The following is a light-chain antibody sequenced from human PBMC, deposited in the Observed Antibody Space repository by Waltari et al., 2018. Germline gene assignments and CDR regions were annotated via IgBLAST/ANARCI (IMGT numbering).Light chain of an antibody. V-gene: IGKV3D-15*01. Sequence: EIVMTQSPATLSVSPGEGATLSCRASQSVTTKLAWYQLKPGQAPRLLIYDASSRATGIPARFSGSGFGTEFTLTISSLQSEDFAVYYCLQYNDWPPLTFGGGTKVEIK. J-gene: IGKJ4*01. CDR1: QSVTTK. CDR3: LQYNDWPPLT. CDR2: DAS.